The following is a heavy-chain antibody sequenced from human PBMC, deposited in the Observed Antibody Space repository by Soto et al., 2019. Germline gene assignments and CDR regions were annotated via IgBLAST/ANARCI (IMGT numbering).Heavy chain of an antibody. CDR3: VKERYAQLWLEDYGMDV. D-gene: IGHD5-18*01. CDR2: ISYDGTDK. V-gene: IGHV3-30*18. CDR1: GFTFSRYG. Sequence: GVSLRLSCAASGFTFSRYGIHWVRQAPGKGLEWVALISYDGTDKYYADSVKGRFTISRDNSKNTLYLQMSSLGPEDTAVYYCVKERYAQLWLEDYGMDVWGQGTTVTVSS. J-gene: IGHJ6*02.